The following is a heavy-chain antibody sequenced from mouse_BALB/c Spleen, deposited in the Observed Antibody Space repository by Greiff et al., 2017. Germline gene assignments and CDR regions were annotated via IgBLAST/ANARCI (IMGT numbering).Heavy chain of an antibody. CDR1: GFTFSDYG. CDR3: AREWAAPFAY. Sequence: DVKVVESGGGLVQPGGSRKLSCAASGFTFSDYGMAWVRQAPGKGPEWVAFISNLAYSIYYADTVTGRFTISRENAKNTLYLEMSSLRSEATAMYYCAREWAAPFAYWGQGTLVTVSA. J-gene: IGHJ3*01. V-gene: IGHV5-15*02. CDR2: ISNLAYSI.